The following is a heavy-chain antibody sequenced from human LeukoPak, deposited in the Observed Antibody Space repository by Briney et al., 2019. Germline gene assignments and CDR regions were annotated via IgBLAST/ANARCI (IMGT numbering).Heavy chain of an antibody. J-gene: IGHJ4*02. CDR1: GFTFSSYA. CDR2: ISYDGSNK. D-gene: IGHD3-22*01. Sequence: GGSLRLSCAASGFTFSSYAMHWVRQAPGKGLEWVAVISYDGSNKYYADSVKGRFTISRDNSKNTLYLQMNSLRAEDTAVYYCAKDGYYYDSSGYYYLGSFDYWGQGTLVTVSS. CDR3: AKDGYYYDSSGYYYLGSFDY. V-gene: IGHV3-30*04.